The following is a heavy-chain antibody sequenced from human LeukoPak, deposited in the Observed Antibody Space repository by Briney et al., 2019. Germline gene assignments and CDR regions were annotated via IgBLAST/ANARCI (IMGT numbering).Heavy chain of an antibody. CDR1: GFTFSSYA. J-gene: IGHJ6*02. V-gene: IGHV3-23*01. CDR3: AKLTSASGAYGVDV. Sequence: PGGSLRLSCAASGFTFSSYAMSWVRQAPGKGLEWVSTISGSGGSKDYADSVEGLFTISSDYSKNTVYLQMNSLRAEDTAIYYCAKLTSASGAYGVDVWGQGTTVTVSS. D-gene: IGHD3-10*01. CDR2: ISGSGGSK.